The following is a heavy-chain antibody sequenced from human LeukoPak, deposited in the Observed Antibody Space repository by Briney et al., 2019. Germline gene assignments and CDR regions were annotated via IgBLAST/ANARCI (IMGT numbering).Heavy chain of an antibody. J-gene: IGHJ6*03. D-gene: IGHD4-11*01. CDR3: ARDRLTTIGYYYYYMDV. Sequence: GGSLRLSCAASGFTFSNYGMHWVRQAPGKGLEWVAFIRYDGSNKYYADSVKGRFTISRDISKNTLYLQMNSLRAEDTAVYYCARDRLTTIGYYYYYMDVWGKGTTVTVSS. CDR2: IRYDGSNK. V-gene: IGHV3-30*02. CDR1: GFTFSNYG.